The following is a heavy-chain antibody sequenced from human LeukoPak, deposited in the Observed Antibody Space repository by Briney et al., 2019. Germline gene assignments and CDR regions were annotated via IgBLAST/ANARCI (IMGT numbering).Heavy chain of an antibody. D-gene: IGHD3-9*01. V-gene: IGHV4-31*03. CDR2: IYYSGST. Sequence: SQTLSLTCTVSGGSISSGGYYWSWIRQHPGKGLEWIGYIYYSGSTYYNPSLKSRVTISVDTSKNQFSLKLSSVTAADTAVYYCARDSRITYYDTGFDPWGQGTLVTVSS. CDR3: ARDSRITYYDTGFDP. J-gene: IGHJ5*02. CDR1: GGSISSGGYY.